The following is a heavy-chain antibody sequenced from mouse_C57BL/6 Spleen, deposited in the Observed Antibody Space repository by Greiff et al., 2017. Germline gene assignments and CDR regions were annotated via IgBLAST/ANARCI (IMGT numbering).Heavy chain of an antibody. Sequence: VQLKQPGAELVKPGASVKLSCKASGYTFTSYWMHWVKQRPGRGLEWIGRIDPNSGGTKYNEKFKSKATLTVDKPSSTAYMQLSSLTSEDSAVYYCARSVTGPWFAYWGQGTLVTVSA. V-gene: IGHV1-72*01. CDR1: GYTFTSYW. CDR2: IDPNSGGT. CDR3: ARSVTGPWFAY. D-gene: IGHD4-1*01. J-gene: IGHJ3*01.